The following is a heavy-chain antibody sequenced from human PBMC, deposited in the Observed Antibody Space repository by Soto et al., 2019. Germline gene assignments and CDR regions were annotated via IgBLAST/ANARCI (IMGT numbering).Heavy chain of an antibody. CDR3: ARTTYYYDSSGHDY. CDR2: IYYSGST. CDR1: GGSISSGDYY. D-gene: IGHD3-22*01. J-gene: IGHJ4*02. Sequence: SETLSLTCTVSGGSISSGDYYWSWIRQPPGKGLEWIGYIYYSGSTYYNPSLKSRVTISVDTSKNQFSLKLSSVTAADTAVYYCARTTYYYDSSGHDYWGQGTLVTVSS. V-gene: IGHV4-30-4*01.